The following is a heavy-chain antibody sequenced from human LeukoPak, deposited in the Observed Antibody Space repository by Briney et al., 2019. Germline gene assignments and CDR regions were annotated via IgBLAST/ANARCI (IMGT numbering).Heavy chain of an antibody. CDR2: INTNTGNP. J-gene: IGHJ6*02. D-gene: IGHD1-26*01. Sequence: GASVKVSCKASGYTFTSYAMNWVRQAPGQGLEWMGWINTNTGNPTYAQGFTGRFVFSLDTSVSTAYLQISSLKAEDTAVYYCATSVVGATTTGHVNYYYYYGMDVWGQGTTVTVSS. CDR1: GYTFTSYA. CDR3: ATSVVGATTTGHVNYYYYYGMDV. V-gene: IGHV7-4-1*02.